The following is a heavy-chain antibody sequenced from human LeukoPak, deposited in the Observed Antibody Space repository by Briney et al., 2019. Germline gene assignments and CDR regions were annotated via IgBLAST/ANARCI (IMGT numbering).Heavy chain of an antibody. CDR3: AKVAFGSGVGYYYGMDV. CDR1: GFTFSSYA. V-gene: IGHV3-23*01. D-gene: IGHD3-10*01. CDR2: ISASGGST. Sequence: GGSLRLSCAATGFTFSSYAMSWVRQAPGKGLEWVSGISASGGSTYYADSVKGRFTISRDNSKSTLYLQVNSLRAEDTALYYCAKVAFGSGVGYYYGMDVWGQGTTVTVSS. J-gene: IGHJ6*02.